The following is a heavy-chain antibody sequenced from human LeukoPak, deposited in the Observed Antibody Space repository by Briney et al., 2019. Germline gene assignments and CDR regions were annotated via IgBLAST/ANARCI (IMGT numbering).Heavy chain of an antibody. V-gene: IGHV3-23*01. D-gene: IGHD3-10*01. CDR1: GFTFKNYA. Sequence: GGSLRLSCAVSGFTFKNYAMSWVRQAPGKGLEWVSSIDGNGGTTYYAASVKGRFTISRDNSKNTLYVQMNSLRPEETAVYYCAKYFYGSGNNYFFDLWGQGTQVTASS. CDR2: IDGNGGTT. J-gene: IGHJ4*02. CDR3: AKYFYGSGNNYFFDL.